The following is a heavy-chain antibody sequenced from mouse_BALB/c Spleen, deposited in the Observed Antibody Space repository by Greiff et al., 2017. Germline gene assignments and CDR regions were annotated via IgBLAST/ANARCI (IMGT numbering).Heavy chain of an antibody. Sequence: EVKLMESGGGLVQPGGSRKLSCAASGFTFSSFEMHWVRQAPEKGLVWVAYISSGSSNIYYAVTVKGRFTISRDNPKNTLFLQMTSLRSEVTAMYYCARTCYGNCEGDAMDYWGQGTSVTVSS. CDR2: ISSGSSNI. CDR3: ARTCYGNCEGDAMDY. V-gene: IGHV5-17*02. D-gene: IGHD2-10*01. J-gene: IGHJ4*01. CDR1: GFTFSSFE.